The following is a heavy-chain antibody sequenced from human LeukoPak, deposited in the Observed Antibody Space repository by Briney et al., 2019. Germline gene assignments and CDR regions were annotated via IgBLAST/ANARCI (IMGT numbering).Heavy chain of an antibody. J-gene: IGHJ6*03. V-gene: IGHV1-69*05. D-gene: IGHD6-6*01. CDR3: ARGGAYSSSSKYYYYYMDV. CDR1: GGTFNSYA. CDR2: IIPIFGTA. Sequence: ASVKVSCKASGGTFNSYAISWVRQAPGQGLEWMGGIIPIFGTANYAQKFQGRVTITTDESTSTGYMELSSLRSEDTAVYYCARGGAYSSSSKYYYYYMDVWGKGTTVTVSS.